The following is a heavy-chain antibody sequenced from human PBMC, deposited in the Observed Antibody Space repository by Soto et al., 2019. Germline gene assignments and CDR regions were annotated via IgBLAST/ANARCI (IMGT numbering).Heavy chain of an antibody. D-gene: IGHD3-16*01. CDR1: GGSVSSGSYY. V-gene: IGHV4-61*01. Sequence: SETLSLTCTVSGGSVSSGSYYWSWIRQPPGKGLEWIGYIYYSGSTNYNPSLKSRVTISVDTSKNQFSLKLSSVTAADTAVYYCARGEMITFGGVIGVDAFDIWGQGTMVTVSS. CDR3: ARGEMITFGGVIGVDAFDI. CDR2: IYYSGST. J-gene: IGHJ3*02.